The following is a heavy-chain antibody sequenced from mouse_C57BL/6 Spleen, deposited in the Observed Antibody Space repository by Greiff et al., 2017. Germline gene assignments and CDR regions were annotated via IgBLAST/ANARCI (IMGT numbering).Heavy chain of an antibody. J-gene: IGHJ1*03. V-gene: IGHV1-55*01. CDR1: GYTFTSYW. CDR3: ARGRCYYGYFDV. CDR2: IYPGSGST. Sequence: VHLQQPGAELVKPGASVKMSCKASGYTFTSYWITWVKQRPGHGLEWIGDIYPGSGSTNTNEKFKSKATLTVDTSSSTAYMQLSSLTSEDSAVYYCARGRCYYGYFDVWGTGTTVTVSS.